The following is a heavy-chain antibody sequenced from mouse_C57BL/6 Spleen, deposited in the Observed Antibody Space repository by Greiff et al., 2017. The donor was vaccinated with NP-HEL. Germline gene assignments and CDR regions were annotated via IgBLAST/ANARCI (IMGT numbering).Heavy chain of an antibody. CDR3: ARDGYDGYFDV. D-gene: IGHD2-2*01. CDR2: INPNNGGT. J-gene: IGHJ1*03. Sequence: VQLQQSGPELVKPGASVKIPCKASGYTFTDYNMDWVKQSHGKSLEWIGDINPNNGGTIYNQKFKGKATLTVDKSSSTAYMELRSLTSEDTAVYYCARDGYDGYFDVWAQGPRSPSPQ. CDR1: GYTFTDYN. V-gene: IGHV1-18*01.